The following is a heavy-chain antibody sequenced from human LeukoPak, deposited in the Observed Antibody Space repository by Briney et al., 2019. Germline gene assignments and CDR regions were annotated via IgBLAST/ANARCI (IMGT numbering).Heavy chain of an antibody. CDR3: ARDLFSLGDTGDNWFDP. Sequence: QPRGSLRLSCGASGFIFSSYWMSWVRQAPGKGLEWVANINQDGSGKYYVDSVKGRFTISRDNAKNSLYLQMITLRAEDAALYYCARDLFSLGDTGDNWFDPWGQGTLVTVSS. V-gene: IGHV3-7*01. D-gene: IGHD3-10*01. J-gene: IGHJ5*02. CDR2: INQDGSGK. CDR1: GFIFSSYW.